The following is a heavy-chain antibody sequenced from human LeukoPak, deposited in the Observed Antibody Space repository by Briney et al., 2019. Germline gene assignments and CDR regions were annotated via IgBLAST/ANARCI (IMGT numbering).Heavy chain of an antibody. Sequence: ASETLSLTCSVYGGSFSGYYWSWIRQPPGKGLEWIREINHSGSTNYTPSLKSRVTISLDTSRNQFSLKLTSVTAADTAVYYCASTERCSTTCPLDYWGQGTLVTVSS. J-gene: IGHJ4*02. V-gene: IGHV4-34*01. D-gene: IGHD2-2*01. CDR3: ASTERCSTTCPLDY. CDR2: INHSGST. CDR1: GGSFSGYY.